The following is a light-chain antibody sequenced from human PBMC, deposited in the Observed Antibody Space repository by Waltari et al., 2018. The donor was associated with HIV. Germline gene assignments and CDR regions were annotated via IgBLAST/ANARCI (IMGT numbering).Light chain of an antibody. V-gene: IGKV3-20*01. CDR3: QQYVSSPT. J-gene: IGKJ1*01. Sequence: EIVLTQSPGTLSLSPGDRATLSFRASQSVSSNYLAWYQQKPGQAPRLLIYGASNRATGIPDKFSGSGSGTDFTLTITTLAPEDFGFYYCQQYVSSPTFGQGTKVEIQ. CDR2: GAS. CDR1: QSVSSNY.